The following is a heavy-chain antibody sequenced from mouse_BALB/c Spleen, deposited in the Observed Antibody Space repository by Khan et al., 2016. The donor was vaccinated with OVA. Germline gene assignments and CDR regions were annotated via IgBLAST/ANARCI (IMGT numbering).Heavy chain of an antibody. CDR3: ARTGTISTVVITDFDY. Sequence: EVQLQESGPGLVKPSQSLSLTCTVTGYSITSDFAWNWIRQFPGNKLEWMGYIKYSGITSYTPSLKSRFSITRNTSTNPFFLQLSSVTTEDTATYYCARTGTISTVVITDFDYWGQGTTLTVSS. V-gene: IGHV3-2*02. D-gene: IGHD1-1*01. CDR2: IKYSGIT. J-gene: IGHJ2*01. CDR1: GYSITSDFA.